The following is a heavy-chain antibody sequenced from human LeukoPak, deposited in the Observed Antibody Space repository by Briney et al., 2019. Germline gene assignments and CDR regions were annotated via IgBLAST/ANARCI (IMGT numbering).Heavy chain of an antibody. Sequence: SETLSLTCTVSGGSISSSSYYWGWIRQPPGKGLEWIGSIYYSGSTYYNPSLKSRVTISVDTSKNQFSLKMNSVTAADTAVYYCARHAYAYFYDRSGPYYYHYFMDVWGKGTTVTISS. CDR2: IYYSGST. D-gene: IGHD3-22*01. CDR3: ARHAYAYFYDRSGPYYYHYFMDV. J-gene: IGHJ6*03. V-gene: IGHV4-39*01. CDR1: GGSISSSSYY.